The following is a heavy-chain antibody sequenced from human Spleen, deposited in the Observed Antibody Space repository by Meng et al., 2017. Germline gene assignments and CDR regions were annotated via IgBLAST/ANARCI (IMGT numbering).Heavy chain of an antibody. V-gene: IGHV3-7*01. Sequence: GESLKISCAASGFTFSNAWMTWVRQAPGKGLEWVANIKQDGSEKYYVDSVKGRFTISRDNAKNSLYLQMNSLRAEDTAVYYCAGSGSGSWGYWGQGTLVTVSS. CDR1: GFTFSNAW. D-gene: IGHD3-10*01. CDR2: IKQDGSEK. CDR3: AGSGSGSWGY. J-gene: IGHJ4*02.